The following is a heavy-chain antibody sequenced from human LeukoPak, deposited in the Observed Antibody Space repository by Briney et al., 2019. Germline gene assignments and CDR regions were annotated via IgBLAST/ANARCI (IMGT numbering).Heavy chain of an antibody. J-gene: IGHJ5*02. D-gene: IGHD3-16*01. V-gene: IGHV4-59*08. CDR3: ARRAAFGGFDP. CDR2: IYFTGST. Sequence: SETLSLTCTVSGGSIGPYYWSWIRQPPGRGLEWIGYIYFTGSTNYNPSLKSRVTISLDTSTNQFSLKLSSVTAADTAIYYCARRAAFGGFDPWGQGTLVTVSS. CDR1: GGSIGPYY.